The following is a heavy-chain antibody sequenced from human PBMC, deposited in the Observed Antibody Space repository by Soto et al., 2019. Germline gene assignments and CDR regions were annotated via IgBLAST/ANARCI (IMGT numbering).Heavy chain of an antibody. CDR1: AGSISSYY. Sequence: SETLSLTCTVYAGSISSYYWSWIRQPQGKGLAWIGYIYYSGSTNYNPSLKSRVTISVDTSKNQYALKLSAVTAADTAVYYCARAHCSSTSCYFIAGAFDIWGEGIMVTVSS. V-gene: IGHV4-59*01. CDR2: IYYSGST. CDR3: ARAHCSSTSCYFIAGAFDI. D-gene: IGHD2-2*01. J-gene: IGHJ3*02.